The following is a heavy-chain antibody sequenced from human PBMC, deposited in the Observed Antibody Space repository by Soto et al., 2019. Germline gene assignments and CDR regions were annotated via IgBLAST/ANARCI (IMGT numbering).Heavy chain of an antibody. J-gene: IGHJ4*02. V-gene: IGHV1-24*01. CDR1: GYTLTELS. D-gene: IGHD3-3*01. CDR3: ATVKRQRITIFGVVIIEGPNFDY. CDR2: FDPEDGET. Sequence: ASVKVSCKVSGYTLTELSMHWVRQAPGKGLEWMGGFDPEDGETIYAQKFQGRVTMTEDTSTDTAYMELSSLRSEDTAVYYCATVKRQRITIFGVVIIEGPNFDYWGQGTPVTVSS.